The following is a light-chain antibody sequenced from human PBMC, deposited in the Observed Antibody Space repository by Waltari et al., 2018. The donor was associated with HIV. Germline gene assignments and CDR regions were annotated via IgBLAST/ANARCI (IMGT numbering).Light chain of an antibody. Sequence: QSVLTQPPSVSGAPGQRVTISCTGSRSNIGAHYAVHWYQHLPGNAPKLLLFDNNNRPSGAPDRFSGSKSGTSASLFITGLQADDEADYYCLSYDSRLSGSVFGPGTRVTVL. CDR3: LSYDSRLSGSV. J-gene: IGLJ1*01. V-gene: IGLV1-40*01. CDR2: DNN. CDR1: RSNIGAHYA.